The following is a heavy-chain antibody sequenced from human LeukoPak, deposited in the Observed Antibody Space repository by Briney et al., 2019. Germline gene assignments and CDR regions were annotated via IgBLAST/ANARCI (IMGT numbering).Heavy chain of an antibody. Sequence: SETLSLTCAVSGGSISSGGYSWSWIRQPPGKGLEWIGYIYHSGSTYYNPSLKSRVTISVDRSKNQFSLKLSSVTAADTAVYSCARSMVANYDTFDIWGQGTMVTVSS. J-gene: IGHJ3*02. CDR3: ARSMVANYDTFDI. D-gene: IGHD2-15*01. CDR1: GGSISSGGYS. CDR2: IYHSGST. V-gene: IGHV4-30-2*01.